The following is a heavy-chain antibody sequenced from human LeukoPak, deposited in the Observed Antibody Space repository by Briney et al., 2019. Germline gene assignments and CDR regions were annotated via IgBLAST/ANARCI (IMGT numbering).Heavy chain of an antibody. CDR2: IYYSGST. V-gene: IGHV4-61*01. D-gene: IGHD3-3*01. CDR3: ARDFLSDFWSGYYRNHWFDP. Sequence: SETLSLTCTVSGGSVSSGSYYWSWIRQPPGTGLEWIGYIYYSGSTNYNPSLKSRVTMSLDTSKKQFSLKLSSVTAADTAVYYCARDFLSDFWSGYYRNHWFDPWGQGTLVTVSS. CDR1: GGSVSSGSYY. J-gene: IGHJ5*02.